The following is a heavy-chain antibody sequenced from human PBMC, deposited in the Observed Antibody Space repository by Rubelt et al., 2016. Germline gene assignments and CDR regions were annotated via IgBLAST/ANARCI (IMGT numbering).Heavy chain of an antibody. D-gene: IGHD3-3*01. V-gene: IGHV3-33*01. CDR1: GFTFSSYG. CDR2: IWYDGSNK. CDR3: ARGSELREKVTIFGGVPYNWFDP. Sequence: GFTFSSYGMHWVRQAPGKGLEWVAVIWYDGSNKYYADSVKGRFTISRDNSKNTLYLQMNSLRAEDTAVYYCARGSELREKVTIFGGVPYNWFDPWGQGTLVTVSS. J-gene: IGHJ5*02.